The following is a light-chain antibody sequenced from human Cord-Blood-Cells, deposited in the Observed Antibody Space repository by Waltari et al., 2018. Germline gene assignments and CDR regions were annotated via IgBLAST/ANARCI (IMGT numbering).Light chain of an antibody. Sequence: DIVMTQSPDSLAVSLGEWATINCKASQSVLYSSNNKNYLAWYQQKPGQPPKLLISWASTRESGVPDRFSGSGSGTDFTLTISSLQAEDVAVYYCQQYYSTPPYSFGQGTKLEIK. V-gene: IGKV4-1*01. CDR1: QSVLYSSNNKNY. CDR3: QQYYSTPPYS. CDR2: WAS. J-gene: IGKJ2*03.